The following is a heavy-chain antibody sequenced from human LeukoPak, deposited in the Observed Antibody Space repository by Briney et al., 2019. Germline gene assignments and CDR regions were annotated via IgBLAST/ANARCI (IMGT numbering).Heavy chain of an antibody. Sequence: ASVKVSCKASGYTFTSYDINWVRQATGQGLEWMGWMNPNSGNTGYAQKFPGRVTITRNTSISTAYMELSSLRSEDTAVYSVAXXXXSYGGKSYYYYMDVWGKGTTVTVSS. CDR2: MNPNSGNT. D-gene: IGHD4-23*01. CDR1: GYTFTSYD. V-gene: IGHV1-8*03. J-gene: IGHJ6*03. CDR3: AXXXXSYGGKSYYYYMDV.